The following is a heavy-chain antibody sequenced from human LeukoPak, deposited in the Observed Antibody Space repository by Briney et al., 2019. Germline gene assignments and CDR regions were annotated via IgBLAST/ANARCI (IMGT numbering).Heavy chain of an antibody. CDR1: GGTFSSYT. D-gene: IGHD4-11*01. CDR3: ARATTVTVVGGDY. V-gene: IGHV1-69*02. CDR2: IIPILGIA. Sequence: SVKVSCKASGGTFSSYTISWVRQAPGQGLEWMGRIIPILGIANYAQKFQGRVTITADKSTSTAYMELSSLRSEDTAVYYCARATTVTVVGGDYWGQGTLATVSS. J-gene: IGHJ4*02.